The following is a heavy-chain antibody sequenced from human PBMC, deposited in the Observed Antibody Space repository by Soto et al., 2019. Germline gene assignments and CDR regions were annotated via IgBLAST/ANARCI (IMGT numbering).Heavy chain of an antibody. J-gene: IGHJ3*02. D-gene: IGHD2-15*01. Sequence: EVQLVESGGGLVKPGGSLRLSCATSGFTFSSYSMNWVRQAPGKGLEWVSSISSSSSYIYYGDSVRGRFTISRDNAKNSLSLQMNSLSAEDTAVHYCARDVGYCSGGSCYALYAFDIWGQGTMVTVSS. CDR1: GFTFSSYS. CDR3: ARDVGYCSGGSCYALYAFDI. CDR2: ISSSSSYI. V-gene: IGHV3-21*01.